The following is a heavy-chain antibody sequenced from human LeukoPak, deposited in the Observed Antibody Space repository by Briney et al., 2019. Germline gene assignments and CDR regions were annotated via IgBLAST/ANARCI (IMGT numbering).Heavy chain of an antibody. CDR1: GFSFSSYA. Sequence: GGSLRLSCAASGFSFSSYAMSWVRQAPGKGQEWVSAISASGGTTYYADSVKGRFTISRDNSKNTLYLQMNSLRAEDTAVYYCANVYYYGSGSYESRYLDYWGQGTLVTVSS. CDR3: ANVYYYGSGSYESRYLDY. D-gene: IGHD3-10*01. J-gene: IGHJ4*02. CDR2: ISASGGTT. V-gene: IGHV3-23*01.